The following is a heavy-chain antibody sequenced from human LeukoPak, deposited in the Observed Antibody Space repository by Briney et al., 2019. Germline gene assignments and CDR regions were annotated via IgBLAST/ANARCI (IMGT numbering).Heavy chain of an antibody. J-gene: IGHJ4*02. D-gene: IGHD3-3*01. CDR3: ARDGSYDFWSGFLPFDY. CDR1: GFTFDDYG. V-gene: IGHV3-21*01. Sequence: GGSLRLSCAASGFTFDDYGMSWVRQAPGKGLEWVSSISSSSSYIYYADSVKGRFTISRDNAKNSLYLQMNSLRAEDTAVYYCARDGSYDFWSGFLPFDYWGQGTLVTVSS. CDR2: ISSSSSYI.